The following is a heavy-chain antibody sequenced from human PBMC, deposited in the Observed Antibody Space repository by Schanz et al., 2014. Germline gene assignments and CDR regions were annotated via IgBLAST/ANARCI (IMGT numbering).Heavy chain of an antibody. CDR2: ISGLGEAT. J-gene: IGHJ4*02. D-gene: IGHD3-22*01. CDR1: GFTFTDHA. CDR3: AKDERLPYYGTGSDFDY. V-gene: IGHV3-23*01. Sequence: DVQLLESGGGLVQPGESLRLSCAASGFTFTDHAMSWVRQAPGKGLEWVSTISGLGEATFYSDSVKGRFTISRDNFKNTVYLQMNSLRAVDTAVDYCAKDERLPYYGTGSDFDYWGQGTLVAVSS.